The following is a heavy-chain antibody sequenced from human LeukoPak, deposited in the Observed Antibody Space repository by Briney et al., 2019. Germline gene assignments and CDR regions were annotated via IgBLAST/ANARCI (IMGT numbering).Heavy chain of an antibody. J-gene: IGHJ4*02. Sequence: PSETLSLTCGVYGESFSGDFWTWLRQAPGKGPEWIGEINHSGRTNYSPSLTSRVTISVDTSINQFSLQLRSVTAADTAVYYCARGQYDSGGYHYGIRAFYFDYWGQGILVTVSS. V-gene: IGHV4-34*01. CDR2: INHSGRT. D-gene: IGHD3-22*01. CDR1: GESFSGDF. CDR3: ARGQYDSGGYHYGIRAFYFDY.